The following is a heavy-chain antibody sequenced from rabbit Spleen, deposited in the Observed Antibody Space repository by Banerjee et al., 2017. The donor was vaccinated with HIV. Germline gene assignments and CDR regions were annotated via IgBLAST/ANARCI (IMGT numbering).Heavy chain of an antibody. CDR2: IDTVDGDT. D-gene: IGHD8-1*01. J-gene: IGHJ6*01. V-gene: IGHV1S45*01. CDR1: GFSFSSNW. Sequence: LEESGGGLVKPGGTLTLTCTVSGFSFSSNWICWVRQAPGKGLEWIACIDTVDGDTDYATWPKGRFTISKTSSTTVTLQMTRLTAADTATYFCARDTGSSFSTYGMDLWGPGTLVTVS. CDR3: ARDTGSSFSTYGMDL.